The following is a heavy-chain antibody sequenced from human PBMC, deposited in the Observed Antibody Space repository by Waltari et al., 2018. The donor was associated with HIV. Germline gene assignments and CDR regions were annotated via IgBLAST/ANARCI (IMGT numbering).Heavy chain of an antibody. V-gene: IGHV4-34*02. CDR2: INHNRVA. D-gene: IGHD4-17*01. J-gene: IGHJ2*01. CDR3: ARGPRPSTVTAPGWYFDL. CDR1: GASFSGYY. Sequence: QLQLQPSGSGLLKPSATLYRPRAVDGASFSGYYWSRIRQPPGKGLEWIGEINHNRVANYNPSLKKRVIMSVDISKNQFSLKLDSVTAADTALYYCARGPRPSTVTAPGWYFDLWGRGTLVIVSS.